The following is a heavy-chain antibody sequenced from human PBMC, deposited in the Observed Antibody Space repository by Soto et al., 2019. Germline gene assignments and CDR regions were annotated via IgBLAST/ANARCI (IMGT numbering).Heavy chain of an antibody. J-gene: IGHJ4*02. CDR1: GGTFSSYA. V-gene: IGHV1-69*01. CDR3: ASSGDYYDSSGYYYGDY. D-gene: IGHD3-22*01. CDR2: IIPIFGTA. Sequence: QVQLVQSGAEVKKPGSSVKVSCKASGGTFSSYAISWVRQAPGQGLEWMGGIIPIFGTANYAQKFQGRVTITAGESTSTAYMELSSLRSEDTAVYYCASSGDYYDSSGYYYGDYWGQGTLVTVSS.